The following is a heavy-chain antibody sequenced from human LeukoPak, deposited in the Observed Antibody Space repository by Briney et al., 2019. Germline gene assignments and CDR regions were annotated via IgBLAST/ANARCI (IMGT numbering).Heavy chain of an antibody. D-gene: IGHD6-13*01. CDR2: IWYDGSNK. CDR1: GFTFSSYG. J-gene: IGHJ4*02. Sequence: GGSLRLSCAASGFTFSSYGMHWVRQAPGKGLEWVAVIWYDGSNKYYADSVKGRFTISRDNSKNTLYLQMNSLRAEDTAVYYCAKGGIIAAAGLDYWGQGTLVTVSS. CDR3: AKGGIIAAAGLDY. V-gene: IGHV3-33*06.